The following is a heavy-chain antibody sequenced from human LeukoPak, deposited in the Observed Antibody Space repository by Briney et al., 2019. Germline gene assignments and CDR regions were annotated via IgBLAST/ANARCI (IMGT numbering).Heavy chain of an antibody. V-gene: IGHV3-30*03. D-gene: IGHD5-18*01. CDR3: ARGTTMARPSVLDY. CDR1: GFTFSIYG. CDR2: ISYDGSNK. J-gene: IGHJ4*02. Sequence: GGSLRLSCAASGFTFSIYGIHWVRQVPGKGLEWVAVISYDGSNKYYADSVKGRFTISRDNSKNTVYVQMNSLRADDTAVYYCARGTTMARPSVLDYWGQGTLVGVSS.